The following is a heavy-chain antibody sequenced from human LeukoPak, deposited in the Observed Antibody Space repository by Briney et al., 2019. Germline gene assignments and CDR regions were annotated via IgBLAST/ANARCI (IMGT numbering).Heavy chain of an antibody. V-gene: IGHV3-7*04. D-gene: IGHD7-27*01. CDR3: AREIWGTFDY. Sequence: GGSLRLSCAASGFAFSFYSMDWVRQAPGKGLEWVANMKQDGSNIYYVDSVKGRFTISRDNAKNSVYLQMNSLRADDTAVYYCAREIWGTFDYWGQGTLVTVSS. J-gene: IGHJ4*02. CDR2: MKQDGSNI. CDR1: GFAFSFYS.